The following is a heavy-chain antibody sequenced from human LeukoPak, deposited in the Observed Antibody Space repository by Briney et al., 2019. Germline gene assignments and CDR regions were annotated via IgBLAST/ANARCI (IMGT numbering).Heavy chain of an antibody. J-gene: IGHJ4*02. Sequence: GGSLRLSCAASGFTFSDAWMSWVRQAPGKGLEWVGRIKSKSDGGTADHAAPVKGRFTISRDDSKNTLYLQMNSLKTEDTAVYYCTTGGGYYYGSGSVSGGYWGQGTLVTVSS. CDR1: GFTFSDAW. V-gene: IGHV3-15*01. CDR3: TTGGGYYYGSGSVSGGY. CDR2: IKSKSDGGTA. D-gene: IGHD3-10*01.